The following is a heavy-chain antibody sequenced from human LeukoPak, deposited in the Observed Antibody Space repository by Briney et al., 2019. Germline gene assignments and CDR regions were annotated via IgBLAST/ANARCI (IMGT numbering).Heavy chain of an antibody. CDR2: IRFDGRNK. V-gene: IGHV3-30*02. Sequence: PGGSLRLSCAASGFTFRDYGMHWVRQAPGKGLEWVAYIRFDGRNKYYADSVKGRFTISRDDSKNTLYLQMNSLRIEDTAVYYCAKDRTYTSSSGGFDYWGQGALVTVSS. CDR1: GFTFRDYG. CDR3: AKDRTYTSSSGGFDY. J-gene: IGHJ4*02. D-gene: IGHD6-6*01.